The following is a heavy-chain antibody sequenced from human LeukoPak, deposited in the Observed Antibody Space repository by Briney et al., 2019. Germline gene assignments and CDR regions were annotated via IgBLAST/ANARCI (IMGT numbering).Heavy chain of an antibody. J-gene: IGHJ4*02. D-gene: IGHD3-22*01. CDR1: GFTVSSNY. CDR2: IYSGGST. CDR3: ARSYNYYDSSGTSNDY. V-gene: IGHV3-66*01. Sequence: GGSLRLSCAASGFTVSSNYMSWVRQAPGKGLEWVSVIYSGGSTYCADSVKGRFTISRDNSKNTLYLQMNSLRAEDTAVYYCARSYNYYDSSGTSNDYWGQGTLVTVSS.